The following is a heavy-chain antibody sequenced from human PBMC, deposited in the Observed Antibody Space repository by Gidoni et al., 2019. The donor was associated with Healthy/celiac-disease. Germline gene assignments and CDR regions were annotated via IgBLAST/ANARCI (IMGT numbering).Heavy chain of an antibody. CDR1: GYSFTSYW. CDR2: IDPSDSYT. D-gene: IGHD4-17*01. Sequence: EVQLVQSGAEVKKPGESLTISCKGSGYSFTSYWISWVRQMPGKGLEWMGRIDPSDSYTNDSPSFQGHVTISADKSISTAYLQWSSLKASDTAMYYCARVYERYGDYISLDYWGQGTLVTVSS. J-gene: IGHJ4*02. V-gene: IGHV5-10-1*03. CDR3: ARVYERYGDYISLDY.